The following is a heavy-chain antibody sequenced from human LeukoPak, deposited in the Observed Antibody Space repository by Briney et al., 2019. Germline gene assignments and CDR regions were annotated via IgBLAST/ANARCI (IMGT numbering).Heavy chain of an antibody. CDR3: ARRNIFSGNYVFDY. CDR1: GFTFSDHY. V-gene: IGHV3-72*01. CDR2: SRNKAKSYTT. D-gene: IGHD3-9*01. Sequence: GGSLRLSCAASGFTFSDHYMDWVRQAPGQGPEWVARSRNKAKSYTTEYAASVKGRFTLSSDHQQNPLYLQLDSLTIDDPAVYFCARRNIFSGNYVFDYWGQGTLVTVSS. J-gene: IGHJ4*02.